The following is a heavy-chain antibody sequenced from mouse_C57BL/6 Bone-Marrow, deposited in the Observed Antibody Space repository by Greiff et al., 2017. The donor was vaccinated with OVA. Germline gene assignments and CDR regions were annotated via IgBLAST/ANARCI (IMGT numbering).Heavy chain of an antibody. V-gene: IGHV1-26*01. D-gene: IGHD1-1*01. CDR2: INPNNGGT. Sequence: VQLQQSGPELVKPGASVKISCKASGYTFTDYYMNWVKQSHGKSLEWIGDINPNNGGTSYNQKFKGKATLTVDKSSSTAYMELRSLTSEDSAVYYCASSPFITTVVATNAMDYWGQGTSVTVSS. CDR3: ASSPFITTVVATNAMDY. J-gene: IGHJ4*01. CDR1: GYTFTDYY.